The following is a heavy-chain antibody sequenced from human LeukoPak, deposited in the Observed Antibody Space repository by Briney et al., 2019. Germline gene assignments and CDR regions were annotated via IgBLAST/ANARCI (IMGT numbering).Heavy chain of an antibody. D-gene: IGHD6-6*01. J-gene: IGHJ5*02. V-gene: IGHV1-2*02. CDR2: INPNSGGT. Sequence: ASVKVSCKASGDTFSTYTISWVRQAPGQGLEWMGWINPNSGGTNYAQKFQGRVTMTRDTSISTAYMELSRLRSDDTAVYYCARDSDSSSSGWFDPWGQGTLVTVSS. CDR3: ARDSDSSSSGWFDP. CDR1: GDTFSTYT.